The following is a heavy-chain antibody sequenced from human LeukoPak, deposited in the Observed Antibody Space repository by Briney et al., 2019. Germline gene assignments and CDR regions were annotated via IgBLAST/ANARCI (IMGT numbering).Heavy chain of an antibody. CDR2: INPIFGTA. CDR1: GGTFSSYA. Sequence: SVNVCCTASGGTFSSYAISWVRQAPGQGLEWMGGINPIFGTANYSQTFSGRVRITAAESTSTAYMELSSLRSRDTAVYYCASRDHYYGSGSYLGVDYWGQGTLVTVSS. V-gene: IGHV1-69*13. CDR3: ASRDHYYGSGSYLGVDY. D-gene: IGHD3-10*01. J-gene: IGHJ4*02.